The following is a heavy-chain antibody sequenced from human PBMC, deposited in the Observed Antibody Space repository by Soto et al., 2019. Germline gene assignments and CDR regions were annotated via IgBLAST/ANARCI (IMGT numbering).Heavy chain of an antibody. Sequence: GGSLRLSCAASGFTFSSYEMNWVRQAPGKGLEWVSYISSSGSTIYYADSVKGRFTISRDNAKNSLYLQMNSLRAEDTAVYYCARDRAGYCGGDCYPYNWFDPWGQGTLVTVSS. CDR2: ISSSGSTI. CDR1: GFTFSSYE. CDR3: ARDRAGYCGGDCYPYNWFDP. D-gene: IGHD2-21*02. J-gene: IGHJ5*02. V-gene: IGHV3-48*03.